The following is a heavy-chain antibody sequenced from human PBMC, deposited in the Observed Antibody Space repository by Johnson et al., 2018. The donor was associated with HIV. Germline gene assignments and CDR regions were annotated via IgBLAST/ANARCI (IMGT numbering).Heavy chain of an antibody. CDR2: IYSGGST. Sequence: EVLLLESGGGLVQPGGSLRLSCVASGFTVSSNYMNWVRQAPGKGLEWVSVIYSGGSTYYADSVKGRFTISRDNSKNTLYFQMNSLRAEDTAVYYCARAYSYGAFDIWGQGTMVTVSS. CDR3: ARAYSYGAFDI. V-gene: IGHV3-66*01. CDR1: GFTVSSNY. J-gene: IGHJ3*02. D-gene: IGHD5-18*01.